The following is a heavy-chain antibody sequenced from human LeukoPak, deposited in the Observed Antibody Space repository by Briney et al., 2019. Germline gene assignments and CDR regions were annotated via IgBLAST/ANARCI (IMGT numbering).Heavy chain of an antibody. CDR2: IYYSGNT. V-gene: IGHV4-39*01. CDR3: ARGGFYCGGDCYVDY. J-gene: IGHJ4*02. CDR1: GGSISSSSYY. Sequence: SETLSLTCTVSGGSISSSSYYWGWIRQPPGKGLEWIGSIYYSGNTYYNPSLKSRVTIPVDTSKNQFSLKLSSVTAADTAVYYCARGGFYCGGDCYVDYWGQGTLVTVSS. D-gene: IGHD2-21*02.